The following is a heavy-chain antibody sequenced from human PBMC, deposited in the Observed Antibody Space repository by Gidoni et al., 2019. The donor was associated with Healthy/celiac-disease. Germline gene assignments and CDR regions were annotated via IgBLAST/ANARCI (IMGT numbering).Heavy chain of an antibody. CDR2: MNPNSGNT. D-gene: IGHD2-2*01. CDR1: GYTFTSYD. J-gene: IGHJ6*02. CDR3: AHSSTSDKYYYYGMDV. Sequence: QVQLVQSGAEVKKPGASVKVSCKASGYTFTSYDINWVRQATGQGLEWMGWMNPNSGNTGYAQKFQGRVTMTRNTSISTAYMELSSLRSEDTAVYYCAHSSTSDKYYYYGMDVWGQGTTVTVSS. V-gene: IGHV1-8*01.